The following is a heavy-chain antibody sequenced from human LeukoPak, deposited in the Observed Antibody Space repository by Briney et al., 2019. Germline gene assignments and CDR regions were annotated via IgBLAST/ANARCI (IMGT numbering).Heavy chain of an antibody. CDR2: INYDGTKR. CDR3: AKDPRYYDGPGYHGGYYYYMDV. Sequence: GGSLRLSCAASGFIFNNYGMYWVRQAPGKGLEWVSFINYDGTKRYYADSVKGRFTISRDNSYNTVFLQMDSLRPEDTAIYYCAKDPRYYDGPGYHGGYYYYMDVWGKGTTVTVSS. D-gene: IGHD3-22*01. CDR1: GFIFNNYG. J-gene: IGHJ6*03. V-gene: IGHV3-30*02.